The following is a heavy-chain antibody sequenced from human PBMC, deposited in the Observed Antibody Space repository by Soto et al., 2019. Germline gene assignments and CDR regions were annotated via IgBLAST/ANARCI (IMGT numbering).Heavy chain of an antibody. CDR2: INSDGSST. V-gene: IGHV3-74*01. CDR3: ARVTKHYYGSGSHRGYYFDS. J-gene: IGHJ4*02. CDR1: GFTFSSYW. Sequence: EVQLVESGGGLVQPGGSLRLSCAASGFTFSSYWIHWVRQAPGKGLVWVSRINSDGSSTSYADSVKGRFTISRDHAKNTLYLQMNSLRAEDTAVYYCARVTKHYYGSGSHRGYYFDSWGQGSLVTVSS. D-gene: IGHD3-10*01.